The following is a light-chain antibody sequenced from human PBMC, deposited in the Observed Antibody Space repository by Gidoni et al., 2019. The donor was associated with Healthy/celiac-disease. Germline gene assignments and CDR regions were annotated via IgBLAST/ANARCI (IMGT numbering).Light chain of an antibody. V-gene: IGLV1-44*01. CDR3: AAWDDSLNGWV. J-gene: IGLJ3*02. CDR1: RSNIGSNN. Sequence: QSVLTQPPSASGTPGQRVTISCSGSRSNIGSNNVNWYQQLPGTAPKPLIYSHKPRPSGVPDRFSGSKSGTSASLAISGLQSEDEADYYCAAWDDSLNGWVFGGGTKLTVL. CDR2: SHK.